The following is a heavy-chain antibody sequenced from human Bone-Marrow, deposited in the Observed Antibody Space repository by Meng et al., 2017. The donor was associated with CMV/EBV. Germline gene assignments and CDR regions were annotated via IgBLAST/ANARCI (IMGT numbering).Heavy chain of an antibody. CDR3: VRGISYYFDY. D-gene: IGHD3-3*02. CDR2: ISNSPTTI. Sequence: GGSLRLSCAASGFTFSSYEMNWVRQAPGKGLEWVSYISNSPTTIHYADSVKGRFTISRDNAKNSLYLQMNSLSAEDTAVYYCVRGISYYFDYWGQGALVTVSS. J-gene: IGHJ4*02. CDR1: GFTFSSYE. V-gene: IGHV3-48*03.